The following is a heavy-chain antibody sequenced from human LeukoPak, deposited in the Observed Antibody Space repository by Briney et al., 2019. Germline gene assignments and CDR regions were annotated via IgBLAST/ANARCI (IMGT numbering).Heavy chain of an antibody. CDR1: GFTVSTNY. Sequence: GGSLRLSCAVSGFTVSTNYMSWVRQAAGKGLEWVSLMYTDGGTLYADSVKGRFTISRDSSKNTLYLQMNSLRAEDTAVYYCSTLSGGDSSNYWGQGTLVTVSS. V-gene: IGHV3-66*01. D-gene: IGHD2-21*02. CDR2: MYTDGGT. J-gene: IGHJ4*02. CDR3: STLSGGDSSNY.